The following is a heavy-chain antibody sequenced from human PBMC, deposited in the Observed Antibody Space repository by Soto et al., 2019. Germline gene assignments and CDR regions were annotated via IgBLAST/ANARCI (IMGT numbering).Heavy chain of an antibody. D-gene: IGHD2-15*01. CDR2: ISANNGNT. CDR3: ARDFRSSCSGASCIYFDY. J-gene: IGHJ4*02. CDR1: GYTFTSYG. V-gene: IGHV1-18*01. Sequence: QVQLVQSGAEVKEPEASVRVSCKASGYTFTSYGFSWVRQAPGQGLEWVGWISANNGNTNSAEKFQGRVTLTTDTSTSTAYMELTSLTSDDTAVYFCARDFRSSCSGASCIYFDYWGQGTLVTVSS.